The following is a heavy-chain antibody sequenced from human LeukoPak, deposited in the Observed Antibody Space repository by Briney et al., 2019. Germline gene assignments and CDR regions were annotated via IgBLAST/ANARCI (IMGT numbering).Heavy chain of an antibody. V-gene: IGHV3-21*01. CDR1: GFTFSSYS. Sequence: PGGSLRLSCAAGGFTFSSYSMHWVRQAPGKGLEWVSSISSSGTYVYYADSVEGRFTISRDNAKNSLYLQMNSLRAEDTAVYYCARSIHEQLDLLDYWGQGTLVTVSS. J-gene: IGHJ4*02. CDR2: ISSSGTYV. D-gene: IGHD6-13*01. CDR3: ARSIHEQLDLLDY.